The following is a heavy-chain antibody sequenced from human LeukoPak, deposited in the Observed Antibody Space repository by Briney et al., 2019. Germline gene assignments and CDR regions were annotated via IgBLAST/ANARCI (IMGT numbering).Heavy chain of an antibody. CDR1: GFTFSSYA. D-gene: IGHD5-12*01. Sequence: GGSLRLSCAASGFTFSSYAMSWVRQAPGKGLGWVSLISGDGGSTYYADSVKGRFTISRDNSKNSLYLQMNSLRTEDTALYYCAKDKLYSGHLYGMDVWGQGTTVTVSS. CDR3: AKDKLYSGHLYGMDV. V-gene: IGHV3-43*02. CDR2: ISGDGGST. J-gene: IGHJ6*02.